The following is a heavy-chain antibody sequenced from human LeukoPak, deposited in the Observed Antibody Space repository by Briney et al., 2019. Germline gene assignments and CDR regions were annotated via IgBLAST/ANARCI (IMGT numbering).Heavy chain of an antibody. CDR2: INPNSGGT. D-gene: IGHD5-12*01. Sequence: ASVKVSCKASGYTFTSYDINWVRQAPGQGLEWMGWINPNSGGTNYAQKFQGRVTMTRDTSISTAYMELSRLRSDDTAVYYCARDVDIVATTPFYWGQGTLVTVSS. J-gene: IGHJ4*02. V-gene: IGHV1-2*02. CDR1: GYTFTSYD. CDR3: ARDVDIVATTPFY.